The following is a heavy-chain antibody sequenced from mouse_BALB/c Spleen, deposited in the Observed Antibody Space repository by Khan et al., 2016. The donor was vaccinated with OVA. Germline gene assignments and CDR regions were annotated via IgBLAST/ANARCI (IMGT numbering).Heavy chain of an antibody. V-gene: IGHV1-26*01. J-gene: IGHJ4*01. CDR2: VNPNTDNI. Sequence: VQLKQSGPDLVKPAASVTLSCKASGYSFTLYYMSWVKQSHGKSLEWIGRVNPNTDNINYNQEFKGKAILTVDKSSNTAYMELRSLTSEDSAVYFCARGYDFFASGGQGTSVTVSA. D-gene: IGHD2-14*01. CDR1: GYSFTLYY. CDR3: ARGYDFFAS.